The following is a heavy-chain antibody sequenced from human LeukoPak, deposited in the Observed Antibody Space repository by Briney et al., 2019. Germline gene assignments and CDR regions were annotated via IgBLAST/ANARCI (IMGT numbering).Heavy chain of an antibody. Sequence: GGSLRLSCAASGFTFDDYGLSWVRQAPGKGLEWVSAISGSGGSTYYADSVKGRFTISRDDSKNTLYLQMNSLRAEDTAVYYCARDASGLPRFDPWGQGTLVTVSS. D-gene: IGHD1-26*01. CDR2: ISGSGGST. CDR1: GFTFDDYG. J-gene: IGHJ5*02. CDR3: ARDASGLPRFDP. V-gene: IGHV3-23*01.